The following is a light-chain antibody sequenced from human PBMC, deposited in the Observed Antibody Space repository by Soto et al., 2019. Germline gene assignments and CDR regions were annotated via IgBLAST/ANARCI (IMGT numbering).Light chain of an antibody. CDR3: QYYGNSPKLT. J-gene: IGKJ4*01. V-gene: IGKV3-20*01. Sequence: EVVLTQSPGTLSLSPGERATLSCRASQSVSSSYLAWYQQKPGQAPRLLIYGASSRATGFPDRFSGTGSGTDFTLTISRLQPEEFAVYYCQYYGNSPKLTFGGGTKVEIK. CDR2: GAS. CDR1: QSVSSSY.